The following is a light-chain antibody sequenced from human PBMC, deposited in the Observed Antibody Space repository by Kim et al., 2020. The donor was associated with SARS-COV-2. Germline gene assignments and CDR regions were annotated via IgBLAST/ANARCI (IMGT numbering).Light chain of an antibody. V-gene: IGKV1-27*01. CDR3: QKYNSAPWT. CDR2: AAS. CDR1: ENIANS. Sequence: SVGETVTITFRRSENIANSIAWYQHKPGKVPKVLIYAASTLQSGVPSRVSVSGSVTEFTLTIGSLQTEEVATYYCQKYNSAPWTFGPGTKVDSK. J-gene: IGKJ1*01.